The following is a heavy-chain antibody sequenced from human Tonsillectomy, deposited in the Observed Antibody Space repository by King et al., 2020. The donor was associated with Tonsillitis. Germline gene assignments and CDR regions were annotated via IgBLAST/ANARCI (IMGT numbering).Heavy chain of an antibody. Sequence: QLQESGPGLVKPSETLSLTCTVSGYSISSGYYWGWIRQPPGKGLEWIGSIYHSGSTYYNPSLKSRVTISVDTSKNQFSLKLSSVTAADTAVYYCARGASLIVVVITAIDYWGQGTLVTVAS. V-gene: IGHV4-38-2*02. CDR2: IYHSGST. D-gene: IGHD3-22*01. CDR3: ARGASLIVVVITAIDY. CDR1: GYSISSGYY. J-gene: IGHJ4*02.